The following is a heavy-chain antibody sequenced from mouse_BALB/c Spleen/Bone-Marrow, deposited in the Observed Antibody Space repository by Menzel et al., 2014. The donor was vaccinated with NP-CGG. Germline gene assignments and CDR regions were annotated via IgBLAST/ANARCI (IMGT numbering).Heavy chain of an antibody. V-gene: IGHV1-14*01. Sequence: EVQLQQSGPELVKPGASVKMSCKASGNTFTTYVMHWVKQKPGQGLEWIGYINPYNDVTKYNEMFKDKATLTSDKSSSTAYMDLSSRTSEDSAVYYGARSVRQDWYFDVWGAGTTVTVSS. CDR3: ARSVRQDWYFDV. CDR2: INPYNDVT. J-gene: IGHJ1*01. CDR1: GNTFTTYV. D-gene: IGHD2-14*01.